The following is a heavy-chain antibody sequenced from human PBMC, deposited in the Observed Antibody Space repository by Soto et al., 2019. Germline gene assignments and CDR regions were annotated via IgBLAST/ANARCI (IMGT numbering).Heavy chain of an antibody. J-gene: IGHJ6*01. Sequence: PGGSLRLSCAASGFTVSSNYMSWVRQASGKGLEWVSVIYSGGSTYYADSVKGRFTISRDNSKNTLYLQMNSLRAEDTAVYYCARDRITPGMDVWGQGTTVTVSS. CDR2: IYSGGST. V-gene: IGHV3-66*01. CDR3: ARDRITPGMDV. CDR1: GFTVSSNY.